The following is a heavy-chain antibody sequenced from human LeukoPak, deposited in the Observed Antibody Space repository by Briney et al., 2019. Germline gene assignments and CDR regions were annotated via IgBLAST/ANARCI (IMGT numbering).Heavy chain of an antibody. J-gene: IGHJ6*03. V-gene: IGHV4-39*07. D-gene: IGHD4-11*01. Sequence: PSETLSLTCTVAGGSISSSSYYWGWICQPPGKGLEWIGSIDYSGSTYYNPSLKSRVTISVDTSKNQSSLKLTSVTAADTAVYYCARVLAPFLLQSGYYYYMDVWGKGTTVTVSS. CDR1: GGSISSSSYY. CDR2: IDYSGST. CDR3: ARVLAPFLLQSGYYYYMDV.